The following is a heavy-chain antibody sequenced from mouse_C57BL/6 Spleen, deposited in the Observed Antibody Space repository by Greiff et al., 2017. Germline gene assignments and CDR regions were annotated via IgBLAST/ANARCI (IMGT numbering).Heavy chain of an antibody. CDR3: ARGEGLRRFDY. V-gene: IGHV1-22*01. CDR1: GYTFTDYN. J-gene: IGHJ2*01. Sequence: EVQLQQSGPELVKPGASVKMSCKASGYTFTDYNMHWVKQSHGKSLEWIGYINPNNGGTSYNQKFKGKATLTVNKSSSPAYMGLRSLTSEDSAVYYCARGEGLRRFDYWGQGTTLTVSS. CDR2: INPNNGGT. D-gene: IGHD2-4*01.